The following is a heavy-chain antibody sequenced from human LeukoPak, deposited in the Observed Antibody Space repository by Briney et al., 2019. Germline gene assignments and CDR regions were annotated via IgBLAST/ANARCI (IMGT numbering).Heavy chain of an antibody. D-gene: IGHD6-6*01. J-gene: IGHJ6*02. CDR2: IYSGDGGGST. V-gene: IGHV3-53*04. CDR1: GFSVSNTY. CDR3: ARSAARLRYYYAMDV. Sequence: GGSLRLSCAASGFSVSNTYMSWVRQAPGKGLEWVSVIYSGDGGGSTYYADSVKVRFTISRHNSKNTLYLQMSSLRAEDTAVYFCARSAARLRYYYAMDVWGQGTTVTVCS.